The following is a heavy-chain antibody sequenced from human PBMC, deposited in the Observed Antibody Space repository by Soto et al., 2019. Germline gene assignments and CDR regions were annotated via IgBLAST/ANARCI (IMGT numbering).Heavy chain of an antibody. CDR2: IIPIFGTA. CDR1: GGTFSSYA. D-gene: IGHD3-10*01. V-gene: IGHV1-69*13. Sequence: SVKVSCKASGGTFSSYAISWVRQAPGQGLEWMGGIIPIFGTANYAQKFQGRVMITADESTSTAYMELSSLRSEDTAVYYCARDYYGSGSPRLYGMDVWGQGTTVTVSS. CDR3: ARDYYGSGSPRLYGMDV. J-gene: IGHJ6*02.